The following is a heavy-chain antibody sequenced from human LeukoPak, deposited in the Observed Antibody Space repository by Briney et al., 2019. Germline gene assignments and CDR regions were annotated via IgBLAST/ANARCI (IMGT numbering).Heavy chain of an antibody. Sequence: GGSLRLSCAASGFTFSSYAMHWVRQAPGKGLEWVAVISYDGSNKYYADSVKGRFTISRDNSKNTLYLQMNSLRAEDTAVYYCAKDRRPAITMVRGVIDYWGQGTLVTVSS. D-gene: IGHD3-10*01. CDR3: AKDRRPAITMVRGVIDY. V-gene: IGHV3-30*04. J-gene: IGHJ4*02. CDR2: ISYDGSNK. CDR1: GFTFSSYA.